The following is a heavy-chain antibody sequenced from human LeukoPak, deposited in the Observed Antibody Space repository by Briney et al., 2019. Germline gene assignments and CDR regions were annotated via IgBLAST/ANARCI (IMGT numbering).Heavy chain of an antibody. V-gene: IGHV4-39*07. Sequence: SETLSLTCTVSGGSISSYYWSWIRQPPGKGLEWIGSIYYSGSTYYNPSLKSRVTISVDTSKNQFSLKLSSVTAADTAVYYCARAHSSGWYFDYWGQGTLVTVSS. D-gene: IGHD6-19*01. J-gene: IGHJ4*02. CDR1: GGSISSYY. CDR3: ARAHSSGWYFDY. CDR2: IYYSGST.